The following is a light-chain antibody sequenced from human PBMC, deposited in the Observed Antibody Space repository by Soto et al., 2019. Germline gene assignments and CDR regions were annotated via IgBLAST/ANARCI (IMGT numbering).Light chain of an antibody. J-gene: IGKJ4*01. CDR3: QQFSSYPLT. Sequence: EIVLTQSPATLSLSPGERATLSCRASQSVSSSYLAWYQQKPGQAPRLLIYGASSRATGIPDRFSGGGSGTDFTLTISRLEPEDFAVYYCQQFSSYPLTFGRGTKVDIK. CDR1: QSVSSSY. V-gene: IGKV3-20*01. CDR2: GAS.